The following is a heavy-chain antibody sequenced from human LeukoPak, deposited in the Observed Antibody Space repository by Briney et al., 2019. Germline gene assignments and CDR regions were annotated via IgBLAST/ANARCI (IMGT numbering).Heavy chain of an antibody. Sequence: PGRSLRLSCAASGFTFSSYSMNWVRQAPGKGLEWVSSFSSSSSSIYYADSVKGRFTISRDNAKSSLYLQMNSLRAEDTAVYYCARDRAGYSYGTCFDYWGQGTLVTVST. D-gene: IGHD5-18*01. J-gene: IGHJ4*02. CDR3: ARDRAGYSYGTCFDY. V-gene: IGHV3-21*01. CDR2: FSSSSSSI. CDR1: GFTFSSYS.